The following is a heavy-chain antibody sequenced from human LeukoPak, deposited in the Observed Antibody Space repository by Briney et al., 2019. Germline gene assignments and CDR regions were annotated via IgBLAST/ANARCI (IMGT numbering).Heavy chain of an antibody. CDR2: IFYSGST. J-gene: IGHJ4*02. CDR3: ARLGVRGENY. D-gene: IGHD3-10*01. V-gene: IGHV4-39*02. CDR1: GGSISSSDYY. Sequence: SETLSLTCTVSGGSISSSDYYWGWIRQPPGKGLEWIASIFYSGSTYYNPSLKSPVTISVDMSKNYFSLKLSSVTAADTAVYYCARLGVRGENYWGQGTLVTVSS.